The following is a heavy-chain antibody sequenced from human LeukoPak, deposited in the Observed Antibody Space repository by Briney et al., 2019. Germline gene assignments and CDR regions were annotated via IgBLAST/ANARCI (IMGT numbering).Heavy chain of an antibody. J-gene: IGHJ2*01. CDR2: INSDGSST. D-gene: IGHD2-15*01. Sequence: GGSLRLSCAASAFTFSSYWMHWVRQAPGKGLVWVSRINSDGSSTSYADSVKGRFTISRDNPKNTLYLQMNSLRAEDTAMYYCARGSDCSGGSCYSYWYFDLWGRGTLVTVSS. CDR1: AFTFSSYW. CDR3: ARGSDCSGGSCYSYWYFDL. V-gene: IGHV3-74*01.